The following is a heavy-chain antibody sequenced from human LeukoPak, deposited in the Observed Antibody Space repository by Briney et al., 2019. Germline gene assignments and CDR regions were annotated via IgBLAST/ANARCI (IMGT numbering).Heavy chain of an antibody. D-gene: IGHD1-14*01. CDR2: IYHSGST. Sequence: SETLSLTCAVSGGSISSSNWWSWVRQPPGKGLEWIGEIYHSGSTNYNPSLKSRVTISVDKSKNQFSLKLSSVTAADTAVYYCARGLAGPTGSYYYYYYMDVWGKGTTVTVSS. CDR3: ARGLAGPTGSYYYYYYMDV. J-gene: IGHJ6*03. V-gene: IGHV4-4*02. CDR1: GGSISSSNW.